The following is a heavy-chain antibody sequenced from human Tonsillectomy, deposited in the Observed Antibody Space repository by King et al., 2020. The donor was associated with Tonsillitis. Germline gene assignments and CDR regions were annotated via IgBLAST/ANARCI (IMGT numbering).Heavy chain of an antibody. D-gene: IGHD2-8*01. CDR2: VYYSGRA. CDR3: VRGQTNFDF. J-gene: IGHJ2*01. Sequence: QLQESGPGLVKPSETLSLTCKVSGASISRSTPYWGWIRQTPGKGLEWIGTVYYSGRAYYNPSFKSRVTIEVDTSKNQFSLGVTSATAADTAVYFCVRGQTNFDFWGRGTLVTVSS. V-gene: IGHV4-39*07. CDR1: GASISRSTPY.